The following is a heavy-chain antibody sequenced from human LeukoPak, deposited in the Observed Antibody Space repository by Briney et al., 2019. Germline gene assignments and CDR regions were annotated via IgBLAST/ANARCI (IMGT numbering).Heavy chain of an antibody. D-gene: IGHD6-13*01. CDR3: ARKYSYTSSWLS. Sequence: SETLSLTCAVSGYSISSGYYWGWIRQPPGKGLEWIGSIYHSGSTYYNPSLKSRVTISVDTSKSQFSLKLSSVTAADTAVYYCARKYSYTSSWLSWGQGTLVTVSS. CDR2: IYHSGST. V-gene: IGHV4-38-2*01. J-gene: IGHJ5*02. CDR1: GYSISSGYY.